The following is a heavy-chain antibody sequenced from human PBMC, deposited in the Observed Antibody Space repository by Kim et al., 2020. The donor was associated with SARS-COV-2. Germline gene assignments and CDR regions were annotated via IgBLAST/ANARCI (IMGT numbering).Heavy chain of an antibody. V-gene: IGHV4-59*08. CDR3: ARLNGIAALNWFDP. J-gene: IGHJ5*02. Sequence: TPSLKSRVTISVDTSKNQFSLKLSSVTAADTAVYYCARLNGIAALNWFDPWGQGTLVTVSS. D-gene: IGHD6-6*01.